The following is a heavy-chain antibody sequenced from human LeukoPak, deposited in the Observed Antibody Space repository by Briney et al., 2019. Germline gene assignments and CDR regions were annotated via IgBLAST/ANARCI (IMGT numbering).Heavy chain of an antibody. V-gene: IGHV3-33*01. D-gene: IGHD4-17*01. J-gene: IGHJ4*02. CDR3: VIYAMLTTSGFDH. CDR2: IWFDGRSK. Sequence: PGRSLRLSCAASGFNFTNYGIHWVRQAPGKGLEWVAVIWFDGRSKDYADSVKGRFTISRDNSKNTVYLQINSLRGEDTGIYYCVIYAMLTTSGFDHWGQGTLVTVS. CDR1: GFNFTNYG.